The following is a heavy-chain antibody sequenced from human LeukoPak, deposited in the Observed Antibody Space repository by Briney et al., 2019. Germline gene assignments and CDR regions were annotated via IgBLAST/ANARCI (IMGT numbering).Heavy chain of an antibody. V-gene: IGHV3-23*01. CDR1: GFTFSNYA. CDR3: ARAPRAALAPWVLDY. J-gene: IGHJ4*02. CDR2: ISGSGGST. Sequence: GGSLRLSCAASGFTFSNYAMNWVRQAPGKGLEWVSGISGSGGSTYYADSVKGRVIISRDNSKNTLYLQMNSLRAEDTAVSYCARAPRAALAPWVLDYWGQGALVTVSS. D-gene: IGHD6-6*01.